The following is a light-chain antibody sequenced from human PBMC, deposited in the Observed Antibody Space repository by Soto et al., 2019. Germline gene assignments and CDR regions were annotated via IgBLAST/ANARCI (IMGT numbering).Light chain of an antibody. CDR2: GAS. Sequence: EIVLTQSPCTLSWSPGERATLSCGASQSVSSSYLAWYQQKPGQAPSLLIYGASSRATGIPDRFSGSGYGTDFTLTISSLETEDFAVYYCQQRSKWPITFGQGTRLEIK. V-gene: IGKV3D-20*02. CDR3: QQRSKWPIT. CDR1: QSVSSSY. J-gene: IGKJ5*01.